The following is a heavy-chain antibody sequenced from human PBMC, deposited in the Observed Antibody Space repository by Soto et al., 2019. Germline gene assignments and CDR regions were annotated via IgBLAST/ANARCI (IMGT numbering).Heavy chain of an antibody. Sequence: PGGSLRLSCAVSGFTFSSYEMNWVRQAPGKGLEWVSYIGTSGKTIYYADSVKGRFTISRDNSKNTVYLQMTDLRADDTAVYYCAKDAVYNDGLWLMDHWGQGTQVTVSS. J-gene: IGHJ4*02. D-gene: IGHD2-21*01. CDR2: IGTSGKTI. V-gene: IGHV3-48*03. CDR1: GFTFSSYE. CDR3: AKDAVYNDGLWLMDH.